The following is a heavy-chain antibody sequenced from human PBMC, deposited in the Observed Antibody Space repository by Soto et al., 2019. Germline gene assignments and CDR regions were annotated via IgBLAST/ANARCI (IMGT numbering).Heavy chain of an antibody. CDR1: GGSISNYY. J-gene: IGHJ4*02. V-gene: IGHV4-59*01. Sequence: SETLSLTCTVSGGSISNYYWNWIRQYPGKGLEWIGYIYYSGSTNYNPSLKSRVTMSVDTSKNQFSLRLSSVTAADTAVYYCARDLGYDSSGYYKGYFNYWGQGTPVT. D-gene: IGHD3-22*01. CDR2: IYYSGST. CDR3: ARDLGYDSSGYYKGYFNY.